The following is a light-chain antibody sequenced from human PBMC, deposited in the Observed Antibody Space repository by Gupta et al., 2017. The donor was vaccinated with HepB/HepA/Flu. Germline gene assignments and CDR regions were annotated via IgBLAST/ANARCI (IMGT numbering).Light chain of an antibody. CDR3: FSYAGRNTWV. V-gene: IGLV2-11*01. Sequence: QSALTQPRSVPGSPGPSVTISYTGTSRDVGDNNYVSWYQQHPGKDPKLMIYDVTARPSGVPDRFSGSKSGNTASLTISGLQAEDEGDYYCFSYAGRNTWVFGGGTKLTVL. CDR1: SRDVGDNNY. CDR2: DVT. J-gene: IGLJ3*02.